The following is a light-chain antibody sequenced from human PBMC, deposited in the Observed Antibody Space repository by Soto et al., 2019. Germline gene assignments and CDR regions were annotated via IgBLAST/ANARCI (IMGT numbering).Light chain of an antibody. Sequence: EVLITQSPATLSMSPGERATLSCRASQSVSSSVGWYQQKAGQAPRLLIYGVSTRATGVPARFSGGGYGTEVTLTIDSLQSEDLAVHYWKQYISWPYTFGPGTELEF. CDR1: QSVSSS. CDR2: GVS. V-gene: IGKV3-15*01. J-gene: IGKJ2*01. CDR3: KQYISWPYT.